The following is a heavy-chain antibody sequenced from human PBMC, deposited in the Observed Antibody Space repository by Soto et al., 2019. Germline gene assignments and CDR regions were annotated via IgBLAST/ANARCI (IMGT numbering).Heavy chain of an antibody. CDR3: ARDTGGRLDP. Sequence: EVQLVESGGGLVQPGGSLRLSCAASGFTFSTYWMHWVRQAPGKGLVWVSRINSDGRSTGYADSVKGRFIISRDNAKNTLYLQMNSLSAEDTAVYSCARDTGGRLDPWGQGTLVTVSS. J-gene: IGHJ5*02. CDR2: INSDGRST. V-gene: IGHV3-74*01. CDR1: GFTFSTYW. D-gene: IGHD2-15*01.